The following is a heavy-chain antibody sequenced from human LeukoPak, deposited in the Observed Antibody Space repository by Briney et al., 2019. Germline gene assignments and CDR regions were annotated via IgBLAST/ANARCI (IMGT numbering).Heavy chain of an antibody. J-gene: IGHJ5*02. CDR3: AKDLYSYDGSAYYFPS. CDR1: GFTFSSYG. Sequence: GGSLRLSCAASGFTFSSYGMSWVRQAPGKGLEWVSAISGSAVSTYYADSLKGRFTISRDNSKNTLYLQMNSLRAEDAAVYYCAKDLYSYDGSAYYFPSLGQGTLVTVSS. D-gene: IGHD3-22*01. V-gene: IGHV3-23*01. CDR2: ISGSAVST.